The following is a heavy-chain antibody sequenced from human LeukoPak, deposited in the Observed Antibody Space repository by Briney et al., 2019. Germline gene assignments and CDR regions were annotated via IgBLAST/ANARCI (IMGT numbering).Heavy chain of an antibody. Sequence: SETLSLTCTVSGDSISSNSYYWGWIRQPPGKGLEWIASIYFTGSTYYNPSLKSRVTISTDTSKNQLSLRLSSVTAADTAVYYCASCRGYSDYDAPSYFASWGQGTLVTVSS. V-gene: IGHV4-39*01. CDR2: IYFTGST. J-gene: IGHJ4*02. CDR3: ASCRGYSDYDAPSYFAS. CDR1: GDSISSNSYY. D-gene: IGHD5-12*01.